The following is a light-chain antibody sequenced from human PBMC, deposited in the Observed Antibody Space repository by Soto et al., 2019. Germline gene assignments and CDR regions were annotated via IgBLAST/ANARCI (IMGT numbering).Light chain of an antibody. V-gene: IGKV3D-15*01. J-gene: IGKJ1*01. CDR1: QSVSSY. Sequence: EIVLTQSPGTLSLSPGERATLSCRASQSVSSYLAWYQQKPGQAPRLLIYGASNRATGIPARFSGSGSGTEFALTISSLQSEDFAVYYCQQYNNWPRTFGQGTKVDIK. CDR2: GAS. CDR3: QQYNNWPRT.